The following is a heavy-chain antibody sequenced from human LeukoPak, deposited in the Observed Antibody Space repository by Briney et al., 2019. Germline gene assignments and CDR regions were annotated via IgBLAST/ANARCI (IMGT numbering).Heavy chain of an antibody. CDR2: IRYGESDK. J-gene: IGHJ5*02. CDR1: GFTFSSYG. CDR3: AKDLGRFGVGVSLDL. Sequence: GGSLRLSCAPSGFTFSSYGMHWVRQAPGKGLEGVAFIRYGESDKHYADSVKDRLTISRDNSKDTLYLQMNSLTAEDTAIYYCAKDLGRFGVGVSLDLWGLGTLVPVAS. D-gene: IGHD3-3*01. V-gene: IGHV3-30*02.